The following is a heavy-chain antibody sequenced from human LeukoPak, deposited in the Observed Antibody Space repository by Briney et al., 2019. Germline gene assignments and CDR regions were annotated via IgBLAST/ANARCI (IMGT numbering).Heavy chain of an antibody. D-gene: IGHD1-26*01. Sequence: GGSLRLSCAASGFSFSDYDMNWVRQAPGKGLEWVAWISTSSTTIYYADSVKGRFTISRDNVKNSLYLQMNSLRAEDTAFYYCAREVRRGSDYFDYWGQGTLVTVSS. CDR3: AREVRRGSDYFDY. V-gene: IGHV3-48*01. CDR1: GFSFSDYD. J-gene: IGHJ4*02. CDR2: ISTSSTTI.